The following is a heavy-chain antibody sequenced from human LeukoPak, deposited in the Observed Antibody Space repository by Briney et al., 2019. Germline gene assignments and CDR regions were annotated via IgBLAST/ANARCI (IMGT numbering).Heavy chain of an antibody. CDR2: INPNSGGT. D-gene: IGHD3-3*01. CDR3: ARGGRTANYDFWSGLWNWFDP. J-gene: IGHJ5*02. V-gene: IGHV1-2*02. CDR1: GYTFTGYY. Sequence: ASVKVSCKASGYTFTGYYMHWVRQAPGQGLEWMGWINPNSGGTNYAQKFQGRVTMTRDTSISTAYMELSRLRSDDTAVYYCARGGRTANYDFWSGLWNWFDPWGQGTLVTVSS.